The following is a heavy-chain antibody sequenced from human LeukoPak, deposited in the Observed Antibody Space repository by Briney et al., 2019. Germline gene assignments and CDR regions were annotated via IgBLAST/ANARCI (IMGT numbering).Heavy chain of an antibody. CDR3: ARGLVLTYYYFES. Sequence: PGGSLRLSCAASGFTVSSNYMTWVRQAPGKGLEWVSVSLGGGGTYYADSVKGRFTISRDNSKNTLYLQMNSLRAEDTAVYYCARGLVLTYYYFESWGQGTLVTVSS. CDR2: SLGGGGT. D-gene: IGHD2-8*02. CDR1: GFTVSSNY. J-gene: IGHJ4*02. V-gene: IGHV3-66*01.